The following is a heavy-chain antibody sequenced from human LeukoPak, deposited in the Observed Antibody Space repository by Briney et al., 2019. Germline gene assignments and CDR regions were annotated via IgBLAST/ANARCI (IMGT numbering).Heavy chain of an antibody. CDR2: IYNSGST. Sequence: SETLSLTCTVSGGSISSFYWSWIRQPPGKGPEWIGYIYNSGSTNYNPSLKSRVTISVDTSKNQFSLKLSSVTAADTAVYYCARAFLAVAGTRGGLDYFDYWGQGTLVTVSS. J-gene: IGHJ4*02. CDR3: ARAFLAVAGTRGGLDYFDY. V-gene: IGHV4-59*01. D-gene: IGHD6-19*01. CDR1: GGSISSFY.